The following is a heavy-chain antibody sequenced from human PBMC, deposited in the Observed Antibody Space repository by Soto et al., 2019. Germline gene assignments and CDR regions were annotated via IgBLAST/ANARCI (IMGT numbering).Heavy chain of an antibody. CDR3: AREGIAAALDY. J-gene: IGHJ4*02. CDR2: ISSSSSYI. V-gene: IGHV3-21*01. Sequence: EVQLVESGGGLVKPGGSLRLSCAASGFTFSSYSMNWVRQAPGKGLEWVSSISSSSSYIYYADSVKGRFTIPRDNAKNSLYLQVNSRRAEDTAVYYCAREGIAAALDYWGQGTLVTVSS. CDR1: GFTFSSYS. D-gene: IGHD6-13*01.